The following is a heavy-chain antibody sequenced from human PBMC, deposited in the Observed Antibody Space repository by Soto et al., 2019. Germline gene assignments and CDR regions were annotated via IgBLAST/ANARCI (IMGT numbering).Heavy chain of an antibody. CDR3: AREGCSSTSCSLGEFDY. V-gene: IGHV4-4*02. D-gene: IGHD2-2*01. CDR1: SGSISSSNW. Sequence: QVQLQESGPGLVKPSGTLSLTCAVSSGSISSSNWWSWVRQPPGKGLEWIGEIYHSGSTNYNPSLKSRVTISVDKSKNQFSLKRSSVTAADTAVYYCAREGCSSTSCSLGEFDYWGQGTLVTVSS. J-gene: IGHJ4*02. CDR2: IYHSGST.